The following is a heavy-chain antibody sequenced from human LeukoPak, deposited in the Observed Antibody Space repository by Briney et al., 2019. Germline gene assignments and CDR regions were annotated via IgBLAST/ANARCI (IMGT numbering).Heavy chain of an antibody. CDR2: ISWDGGST. D-gene: IGHD2-2*01. J-gene: IGHJ6*02. CDR3: AKDMGYRREYCSSTSCYEGDYYGMDV. V-gene: IGHV3-43*01. CDR1: GFTFDDYT. Sequence: PGGSLRLSCAASGFTFDDYTMHWVRQAPGKGLEWVYLISWDGGSTYYADSVKGRFTISRDNSKNSLYLQINSLRTEDTALYYCAKDMGYRREYCSSTSCYEGDYYGMDVWGQGTTVTVSS.